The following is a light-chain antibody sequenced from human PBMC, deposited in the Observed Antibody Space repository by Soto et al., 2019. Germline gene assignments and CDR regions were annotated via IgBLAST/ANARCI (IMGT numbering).Light chain of an antibody. CDR3: CSYAGSPLYV. CDR2: DVI. Sequence: QSALTQPRSVSGSPGQSVTISCTGTSSDVGGYNYVSWYQQHPGKAPKLIIYDVIKRPSGVPDRFSDSKSGNTASLTISGLQAEDEADYYCCSYAGSPLYVFGTGTKLTVL. V-gene: IGLV2-11*01. J-gene: IGLJ1*01. CDR1: SSDVGGYNY.